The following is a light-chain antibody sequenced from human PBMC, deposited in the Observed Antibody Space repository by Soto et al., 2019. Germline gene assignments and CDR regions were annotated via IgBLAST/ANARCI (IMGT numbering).Light chain of an antibody. J-gene: IGKJ1*01. CDR2: VAS. V-gene: IGKV3-15*01. CDR1: QSVSSY. Sequence: EMVMTQSPATLSVSPGERATLSCRASQSVSSYLAWYQQKPGQPPRLLIYVASTRAAGIPARFSGSGSGTDVTFTISSLQSEDFAVYDCQQYKDWHPRFGQGTKVEIK. CDR3: QQYKDWHPR.